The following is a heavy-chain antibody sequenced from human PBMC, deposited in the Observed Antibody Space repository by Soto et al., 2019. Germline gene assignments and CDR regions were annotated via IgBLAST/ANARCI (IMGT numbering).Heavy chain of an antibody. V-gene: IGHV4-34*01. D-gene: IGHD3-10*01. CDR2: INHSGST. J-gene: IGHJ6*02. CDR1: GGSFSGYY. Sequence: SETLSLTCAVYGGSFSGYYWSWIRQPPGKGLEWIGEINHSGSTNYNPSLKSRVTISVDTSKNQFSLKLSSVTAADTAVYYCARGYGGSGRNGASLRYYYYYGMDVWGQGTTVTVSS. CDR3: ARGYGGSGRNGASLRYYYYYGMDV.